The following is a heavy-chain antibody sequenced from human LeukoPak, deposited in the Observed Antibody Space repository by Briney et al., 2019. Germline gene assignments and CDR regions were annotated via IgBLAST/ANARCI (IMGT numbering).Heavy chain of an antibody. CDR2: ISGGGGRT. CDR1: GFTVSSNY. J-gene: IGHJ4*02. CDR3: AKFRGSERTAIDS. V-gene: IGHV3-23*01. D-gene: IGHD1-1*01. Sequence: GGSLRLSCAASGFTVSSNYMSWVRQAPGKGLEWVSTISGGGGRTWYADSVKGRFTISRDNSKNTVDVQLNSLRAEDTAVYYCAKFRGSERTAIDSWGQGTLVTVSS.